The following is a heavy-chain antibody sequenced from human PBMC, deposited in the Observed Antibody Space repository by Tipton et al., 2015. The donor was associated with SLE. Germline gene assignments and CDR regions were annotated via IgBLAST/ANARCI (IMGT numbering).Heavy chain of an antibody. CDR3: AKDTGEYYYDSSATGFDY. D-gene: IGHD3-22*01. Sequence: SLRLSCAASGFTFSSYGMHWVRQAPGKGLEWVAFIRYDGSNKYYADSVKGRFTISRDNSKNTLYLQMNSLRAEDTAVYYCAKDTGEYYYDSSATGFDYWGQGTLVTVSS. V-gene: IGHV3-30*02. J-gene: IGHJ4*02. CDR1: GFTFSSYG. CDR2: IRYDGSNK.